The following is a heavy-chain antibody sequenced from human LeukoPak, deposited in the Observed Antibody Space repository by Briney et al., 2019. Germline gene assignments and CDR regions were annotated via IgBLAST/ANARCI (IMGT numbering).Heavy chain of an antibody. CDR3: ARDQGSLTRSWYTGY. D-gene: IGHD6-13*01. J-gene: IGHJ4*02. Sequence: ASVKVSCKASGYTFIGYHIHWVRQAPGQGLEWMGRIIPYSGDTNFAQKFQGRVTMTRDTSITTAYMDLSSLTPDDTAVYFCARDQGSLTRSWYTGYWGQGTQVTVSS. CDR1: GYTFIGYH. V-gene: IGHV1-2*06. CDR2: IIPYSGDT.